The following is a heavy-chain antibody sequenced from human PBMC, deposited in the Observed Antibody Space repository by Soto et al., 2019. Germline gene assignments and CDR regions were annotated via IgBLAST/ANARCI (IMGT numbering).Heavy chain of an antibody. CDR1: GYTFTNYC. V-gene: IGHV5-51*01. J-gene: IGHJ5*02. CDR3: ARHNRYSSTWFEGWFDP. Sequence: PGESLKISCKGSGYTFTNYCVGWGRQIPGRGLEWMGIIHPGDSDTRYSPFFQGQVTISADKSISTAYLQWSSLKASDTAMYYCARHNRYSSTWFEGWFDPWGQGTLVTVSS. CDR2: IHPGDSDT. D-gene: IGHD6-13*01.